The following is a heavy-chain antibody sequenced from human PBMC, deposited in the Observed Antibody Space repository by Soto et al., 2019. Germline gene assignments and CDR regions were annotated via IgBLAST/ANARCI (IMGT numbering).Heavy chain of an antibody. CDR2: IIPIFGTA. D-gene: IGHD2-15*01. CDR1: GGTFSSYA. V-gene: IGHV1-69*13. Sequence: AASVKVSCKASGGTFSSYAISWVRQAPGQGLEWMGGIIPIFGTANYAQKFQGRVTITADESTSTAYMELSSLRSEDTAVYYCARLLGYCSGGSCYKWFDPWGQGTLVTVSS. J-gene: IGHJ5*02. CDR3: ARLLGYCSGGSCYKWFDP.